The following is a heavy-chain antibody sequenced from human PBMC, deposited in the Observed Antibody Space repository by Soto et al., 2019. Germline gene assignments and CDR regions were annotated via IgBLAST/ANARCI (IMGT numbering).Heavy chain of an antibody. CDR2: ISYDGSNK. D-gene: IGHD2-21*02. Sequence: QVQLVESGGGVVQPGRSLRLSCAASGFTFSSYAMHWVRQAPGKGLEWVAVISYDGSNKYYADSVKGRFTISRDNSKNTLYLQMNSLRAENTAVYYCARGGDQYYYYAMDVWGQGTTVTVSS. V-gene: IGHV3-30-3*01. J-gene: IGHJ6*02. CDR1: GFTFSSYA. CDR3: ARGGDQYYYYAMDV.